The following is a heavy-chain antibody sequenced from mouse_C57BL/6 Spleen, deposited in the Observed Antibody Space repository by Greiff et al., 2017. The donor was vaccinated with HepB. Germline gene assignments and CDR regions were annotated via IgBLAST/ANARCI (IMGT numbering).Heavy chain of an antibody. CDR3: TTYYGSSLDY. V-gene: IGHV14-4*01. CDR2: IDPENGDT. Sequence: EVQVVESGAELVRPGASVKLSCTASGFNIKDDYMHWVKQRPEQGLEWIGWIDPENGDTEYASKFQGKATITADTSSNTAYLQLSSLTSEDTAVYYCTTYYGSSLDYWGQGTTLTVSS. D-gene: IGHD1-1*01. CDR1: GFNIKDDY. J-gene: IGHJ2*01.